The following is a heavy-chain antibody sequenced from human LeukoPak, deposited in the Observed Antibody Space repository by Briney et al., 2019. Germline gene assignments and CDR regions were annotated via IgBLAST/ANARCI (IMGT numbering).Heavy chain of an antibody. CDR2: ISGSGGST. CDR3: AKRNSDNYYYYMDV. J-gene: IGHJ6*03. D-gene: IGHD4-23*01. V-gene: IGHV3-23*01. Sequence: GGSLRLSCAASGFTFSSYAMSWVHQAPGKGLEWVSAISGSGGSTYYADSVKGRFTISRDNSKNTLYLQMNSLRAEDTAVYYCAKRNSDNYYYYMDVWGKGTTVTVSS. CDR1: GFTFSSYA.